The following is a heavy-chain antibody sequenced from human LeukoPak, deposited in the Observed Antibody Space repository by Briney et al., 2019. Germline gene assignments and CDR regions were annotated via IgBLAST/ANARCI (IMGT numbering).Heavy chain of an antibody. CDR1: GFNFNIYW. CDR2: IREDGSEQ. J-gene: IGHJ4*02. D-gene: IGHD2-15*01. Sequence: GGSLRLSCAASGFNFNIYWMTWVRQAPGKGLEWVANIREDGSEQYSVDSVKGRFTISRDNAKNSLYLRMNSLRAEDTAVYFCARVTCSGGSCFTNPYFDYWDQGTLVTVSS. V-gene: IGHV3-7*01. CDR3: ARVTCSGGSCFTNPYFDY.